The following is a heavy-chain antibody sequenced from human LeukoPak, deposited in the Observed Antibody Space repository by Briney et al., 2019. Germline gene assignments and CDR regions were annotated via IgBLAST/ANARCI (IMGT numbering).Heavy chain of an antibody. CDR3: ARGVPVYDFWSGYYRYFDY. CDR2: IIPIFGTA. J-gene: IGHJ4*02. CDR1: GGTFSSYA. V-gene: IGHV1-69*06. D-gene: IGHD3-3*01. Sequence: ASVKVSCKASGGTFSSYAISWVRQAPGQGLEWMGGIIPIFGTANYAQKFQGRVTITADKSTSTAYMELSSLRSEDTAVYYCARGVPVYDFWSGYYRYFDYWGQGTLVTVSS.